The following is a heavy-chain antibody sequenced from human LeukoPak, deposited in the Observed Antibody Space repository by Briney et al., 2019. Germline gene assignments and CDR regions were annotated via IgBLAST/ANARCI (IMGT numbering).Heavy chain of an antibody. Sequence: ASVKVSCKASGYTFTSYGISWVRQAPGQGLEWMGWISAYNGNTSYAQKLQGRVTMTTDTSTSTAYMELRSLRSDDTAVYYCARDGSSSGWNYYYYGMDVWGQGTTVTVSS. V-gene: IGHV1-18*01. CDR2: ISAYNGNT. CDR3: ARDGSSSGWNYYYYGMDV. CDR1: GYTFTSYG. D-gene: IGHD6-19*01. J-gene: IGHJ6*02.